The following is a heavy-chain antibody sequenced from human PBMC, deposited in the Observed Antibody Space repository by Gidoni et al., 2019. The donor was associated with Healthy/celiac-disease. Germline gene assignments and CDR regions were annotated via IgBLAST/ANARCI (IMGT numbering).Heavy chain of an antibody. CDR2: ISYDGSNK. J-gene: IGHJ4*02. V-gene: IGHV3-30-3*01. CDR1: GFTFSSYA. D-gene: IGHD6-19*01. CDR3: AREGVGTVAGTFDY. Sequence: CPASGFTFSSYAMHWVRQAPGKGLEWVAVISYDGSNKYYADSVKGRFTISRDNSKNTLYLQMNSLRAEDTAVYYCAREGVGTVAGTFDYWGQGTLVTVSS.